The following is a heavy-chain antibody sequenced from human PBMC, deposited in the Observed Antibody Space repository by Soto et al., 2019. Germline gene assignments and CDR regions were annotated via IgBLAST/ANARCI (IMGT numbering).Heavy chain of an antibody. Sequence: SETLSLTCAVSGSSVSGDFYWAWIRQPPGKGLEWIGSVYPSGNTYYLPSLRGRISLSIDTSKNQISLTLTSVTAADTALFYGVADSASHNWFGSWGQGTLVTVSS. CDR3: VADSASHNWFGS. J-gene: IGHJ5*02. CDR2: VYPSGNT. D-gene: IGHD3-22*01. V-gene: IGHV4-38-2*01. CDR1: GSSVSGDFY.